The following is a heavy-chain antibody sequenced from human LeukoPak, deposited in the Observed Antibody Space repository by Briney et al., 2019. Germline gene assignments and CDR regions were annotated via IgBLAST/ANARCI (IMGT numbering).Heavy chain of an antibody. J-gene: IGHJ4*02. CDR1: GFTFSSYW. D-gene: IGHD3-10*01. CDR2: IKQDGSEK. CDR3: ARSLLVRGGGEGY. V-gene: IGHV3-7*01. Sequence: PGGSLRLSCAASGFTFSSYWMSWVRQAPGKGLEWVANIKQDGSEKYYVDSVKGRFTISRDNAKNSLYLQMNSLTAEDTAVYYCARSLLVRGGGEGYWGQGTLVTVSS.